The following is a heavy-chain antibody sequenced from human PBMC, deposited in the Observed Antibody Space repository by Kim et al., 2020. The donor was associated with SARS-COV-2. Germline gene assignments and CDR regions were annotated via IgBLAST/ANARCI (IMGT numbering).Heavy chain of an antibody. V-gene: IGHV4-61*02. CDR3: AREPAGI. J-gene: IGHJ4*02. Sequence: SETLSLTCSVSGGPINIGNYYWSWIRQPAGKGLEYIGRIYTNGNTRYKPSLESRVTISLDTSKNQFSLKLNSVTAADTAVYYCAREPAGIWGQGTLVTVSS. CDR1: GGPINIGNYY. CDR2: IYTNGNT.